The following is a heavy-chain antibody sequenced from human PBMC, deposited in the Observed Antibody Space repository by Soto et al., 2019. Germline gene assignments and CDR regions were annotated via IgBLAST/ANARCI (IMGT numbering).Heavy chain of an antibody. Sequence: LRLSCAASGFTFSSYAMSWVRQAPGKGLEWVAIISYDGNNKQYADSVKGRFTISRDNSKSTVHLQMNSLRVEDTAVYYCARDTYYHDSSGYYVFDYWGQGTLVTVSS. J-gene: IGHJ4*02. D-gene: IGHD3-22*01. CDR3: ARDTYYHDSSGYYVFDY. CDR1: GFTFSSYA. V-gene: IGHV3-30*03. CDR2: ISYDGNNK.